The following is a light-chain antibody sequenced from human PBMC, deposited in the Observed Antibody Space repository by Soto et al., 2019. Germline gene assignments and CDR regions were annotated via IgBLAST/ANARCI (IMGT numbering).Light chain of an antibody. V-gene: IGLV1-40*01. Sequence: QSVLTQPPSVSGAPGQRVTISCTGSSSNIGAGYDVHWYQQLPGTAPKLLIYGNSNRPSGVPDRFSGSKSGTSASLAITGLQAEDEADYYCQSYDSILSAYVFGTGTMVTVL. CDR2: GNS. CDR3: QSYDSILSAYV. J-gene: IGLJ1*01. CDR1: SSNIGAGYD.